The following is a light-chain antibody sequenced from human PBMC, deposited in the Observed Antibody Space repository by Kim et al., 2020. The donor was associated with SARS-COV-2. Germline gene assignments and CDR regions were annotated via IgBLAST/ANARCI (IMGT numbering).Light chain of an antibody. CDR3: MQTLQTPDT. J-gene: IGKJ2*01. Sequence: EPASSSCRSSQSLLHSNGYNYLNWYLQKPGQSPHLLIYLGSNRASGVPDRFSGSGSGTDFTLKISRVEAEDVGLYYCMQTLQTPDTFGQGTKLEI. V-gene: IGKV2-28*01. CDR2: LGS. CDR1: QSLLHSNGYNY.